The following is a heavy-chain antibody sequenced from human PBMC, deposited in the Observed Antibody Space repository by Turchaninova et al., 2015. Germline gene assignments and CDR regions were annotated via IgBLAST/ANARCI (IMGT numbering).Heavy chain of an antibody. CDR1: GSTLTGYS. D-gene: IGHD3-22*01. Sequence: QVQLVQFGAEGQKPGAAVTVSCKAAGSTLTGYSLPRVGQDPGQGLKGVGWINHNSVGTNYAKDVQGWAAMTRETSNSTAYVELSRLRSDDASVYYWARYHYYDSSGLDYWGQGTLVTVSS. V-gene: IGHV1-2*04. J-gene: IGHJ4*02. CDR3: ARYHYYDSSGLDY. CDR2: INHNSVGT.